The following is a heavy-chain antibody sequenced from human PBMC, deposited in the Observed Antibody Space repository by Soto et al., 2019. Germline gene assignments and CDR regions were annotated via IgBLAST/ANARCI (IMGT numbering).Heavy chain of an antibody. D-gene: IGHD3-22*01. V-gene: IGHV1-69*12. CDR1: GGTFSSYA. Sequence: QVQLVQSGAEVKKPGSSVKVSCKASGGTFSSYAISWVRQAPGQGLEWMGGIIPIFGKANYAQKFQGRVTITADESMSTANKESSSLREQDTAVYYCAGESGPSSGYNAYWFDPWGQGTLVTVSS. J-gene: IGHJ5*02. CDR2: IIPIFGKA. CDR3: AGESGPSSGYNAYWFDP.